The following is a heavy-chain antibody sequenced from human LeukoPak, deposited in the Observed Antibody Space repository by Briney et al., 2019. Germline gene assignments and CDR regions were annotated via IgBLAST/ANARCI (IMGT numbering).Heavy chain of an antibody. CDR1: GFTFDDYA. V-gene: IGHV3-9*01. D-gene: IGHD2-2*01. J-gene: IGHJ4*02. CDR2: ISWNSGTI. CDR3: ARKVYHRFDY. Sequence: GGSLRLSCAASGFTFDDYAMHWVRQTPGKGLEWVSGISWNSGTIGYAGSAKGRFTISRDNAKNSLYLQMNSLRPEDTALYYCARKVYHRFDYWGQGTLVTVSS.